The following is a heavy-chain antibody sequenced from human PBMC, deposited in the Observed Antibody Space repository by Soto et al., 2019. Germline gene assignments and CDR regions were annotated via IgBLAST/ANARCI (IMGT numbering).Heavy chain of an antibody. CDR2: ISAYNGNT. Sequence: GASVEVSCKASGYTFTNYGLTWVRQAPGQGPEWVGWISAYNGNTHYAQKLQGRVAMTTDTSTSTAYMELRSLSSDDTAVYYCARPQNDILTDSYTNYFDSWGQGTPVTVSS. J-gene: IGHJ4*02. D-gene: IGHD3-9*01. V-gene: IGHV1-18*01. CDR1: GYTFTNYG. CDR3: ARPQNDILTDSYTNYFDS.